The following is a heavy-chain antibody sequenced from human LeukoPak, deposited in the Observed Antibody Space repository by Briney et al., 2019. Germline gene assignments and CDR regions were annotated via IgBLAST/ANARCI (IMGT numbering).Heavy chain of an antibody. J-gene: IGHJ3*02. V-gene: IGHV3-48*03. Sequence: SGGSLRLSCAASGFTFSSYEMNWVRQAPGKGLEWVSYISSSGSNIYYADSVRGRFTISRDNAKSSLFLQMNSLRAEDTAVYYCARDALRYFARAIPNGFDIWGQGTMVTVSS. CDR3: ARDALRYFARAIPNGFDI. CDR2: ISSSGSNI. D-gene: IGHD3-9*01. CDR1: GFTFSSYE.